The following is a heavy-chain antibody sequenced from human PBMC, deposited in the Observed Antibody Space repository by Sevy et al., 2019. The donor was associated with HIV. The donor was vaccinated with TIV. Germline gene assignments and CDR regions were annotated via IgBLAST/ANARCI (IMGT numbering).Heavy chain of an antibody. CDR1: GGTFSSYA. V-gene: IGHV1-69*13. CDR2: IIHIFGTA. Sequence: ASVKVSCKASGGTFSSYAISWVRQAPGQGLEWMGGIIHIFGTANYAQKFQGRVTITAYESTSTAYMELSSLRSEDTAVYYWARDSLAAAGDYWGQGTLVTVSS. J-gene: IGHJ4*02. CDR3: ARDSLAAAGDY. D-gene: IGHD6-13*01.